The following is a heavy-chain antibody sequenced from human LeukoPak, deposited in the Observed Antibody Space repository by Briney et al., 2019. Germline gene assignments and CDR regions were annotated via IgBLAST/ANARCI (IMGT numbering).Heavy chain of an antibody. D-gene: IGHD2-2*01. Sequence: SETLSLTCAVYGGSFSGYYWSWIRQPPGKGLEWIGEINHSGSTNYNPSLESRVTISVDTSKNQFSLKLSSVTAADTAVYYCARGRGYCSSTSCPRSFDYWGQGTLVTVSS. CDR1: GGSFSGYY. CDR2: INHSGST. CDR3: ARGRGYCSSTSCPRSFDY. V-gene: IGHV4-34*01. J-gene: IGHJ4*02.